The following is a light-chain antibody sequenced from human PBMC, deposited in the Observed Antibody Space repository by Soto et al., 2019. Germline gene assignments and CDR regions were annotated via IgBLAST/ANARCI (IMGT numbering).Light chain of an antibody. CDR2: GAS. V-gene: IGKV3-20*01. CDR1: HSVSSSY. Sequence: EIVLTQSPGTLSLSPGERATLSCRASHSVSSSYLAWYQQKPGQAPRLLIYGASSRATGIPDRFSGSGSGTDFTLTISRLEPKVFAVYYCQHYGSSPPITFAQGTRLEIK. CDR3: QHYGSSPPIT. J-gene: IGKJ5*01.